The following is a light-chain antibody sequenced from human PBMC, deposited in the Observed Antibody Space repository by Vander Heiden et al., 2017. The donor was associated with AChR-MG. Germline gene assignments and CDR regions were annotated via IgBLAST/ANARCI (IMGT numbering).Light chain of an antibody. CDR2: DAS. J-gene: IGKJ2*01. CDR3: QQDSCYSPYT. V-gene: IGKV1-5*01. Sequence: DIQMTQSPSTLSASVGDRVTITCRASQSISSWLAWYQQKPGKAPKLLIYDASSLESGVPSRFSGSRYGKEFTLTISSRQPDDFAAYYCQQDSCYSPYTFGPGTKLEIK. CDR1: QSISSW.